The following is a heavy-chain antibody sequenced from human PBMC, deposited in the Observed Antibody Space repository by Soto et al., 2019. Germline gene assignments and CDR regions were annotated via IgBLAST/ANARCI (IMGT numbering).Heavy chain of an antibody. CDR1: GFTFSSYS. CDR2: ISGSGGGT. D-gene: IGHD6-13*01. CDR3: AKHAAAAAPDY. J-gene: IGHJ4*02. Sequence: EVQLLESGGGLVQPGGSLRLSCAASGFTFSSYSMSWVRQAPGKGLEWVSLISGSGGGTYYGDSVKGRFTISRDNSKNTLDLQLNSLRAEDTAVYYCAKHAAAAAPDYWGQGTLVTVSS. V-gene: IGHV3-23*01.